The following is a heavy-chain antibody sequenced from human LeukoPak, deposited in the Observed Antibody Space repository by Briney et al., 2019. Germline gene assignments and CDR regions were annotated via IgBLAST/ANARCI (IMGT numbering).Heavy chain of an antibody. D-gene: IGHD2-2*01. CDR1: GFTFNNYG. Sequence: GGSLRLSCAASGFTFNNYGTHWVRQAPGKGLEWVAVISYDGRNIHYPDSVKGRFTISRDISTDTLWLQMDSLRTEDTAVYYCAKGPLRGTAAAIDYWGQGTLVTVSS. CDR3: AKGPLRGTAAAIDY. V-gene: IGHV3-30*18. J-gene: IGHJ4*02. CDR2: ISYDGRNI.